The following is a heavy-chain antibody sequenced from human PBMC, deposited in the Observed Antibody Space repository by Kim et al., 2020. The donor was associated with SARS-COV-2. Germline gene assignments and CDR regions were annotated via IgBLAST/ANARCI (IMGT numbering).Heavy chain of an antibody. Sequence: LKGRVTEAVDTSKNQFSLKLSSVTAADTAVYYCARYSSSWPRGYYGMDVWGQGTTVTVSS. J-gene: IGHJ6*02. CDR3: ARYSSSWPRGYYGMDV. D-gene: IGHD6-13*01. V-gene: IGHV4-59*01.